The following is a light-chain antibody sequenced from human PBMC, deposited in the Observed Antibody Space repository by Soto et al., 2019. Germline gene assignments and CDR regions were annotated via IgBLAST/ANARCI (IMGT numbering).Light chain of an antibody. CDR3: QQYGSHMGNT. J-gene: IGKJ2*01. V-gene: IGKV3-20*01. Sequence: EIVLTQSPGTLSLSPGERATLSCRASQSVSSSYLAWYQQKPGQAPRLLIYGASSRATGIPDRFSGSGSGTDFTLTISRLEPDDFAVYYCQQYGSHMGNTFGQGTKLEIK. CDR1: QSVSSSY. CDR2: GAS.